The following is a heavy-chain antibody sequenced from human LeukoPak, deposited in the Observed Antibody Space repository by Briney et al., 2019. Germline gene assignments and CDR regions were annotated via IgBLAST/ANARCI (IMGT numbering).Heavy chain of an antibody. Sequence: GASVKVSCKASGYTFTSYAMHWVRQAPGQRLEWMGWINAGNGNTKYSQKFQGRVTITRDTSASTAYMELSSLRSEDTAVYYCARDSLGSYSAGWPVGAAEFDYWGQGTLVTVSS. V-gene: IGHV1-3*01. CDR1: GYTFTSYA. J-gene: IGHJ4*02. D-gene: IGHD1-26*01. CDR3: ARDSLGSYSAGWPVGAAEFDY. CDR2: INAGNGNT.